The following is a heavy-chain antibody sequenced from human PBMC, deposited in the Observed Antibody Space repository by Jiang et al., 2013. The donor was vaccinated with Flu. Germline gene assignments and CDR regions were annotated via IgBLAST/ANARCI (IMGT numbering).Heavy chain of an antibody. D-gene: IGHD3-10*01. Sequence: CAISGDSVSSNNVAWNWIRQSPSGGLEWLGRTYYRSQWYNDYAASVKSRITIKPDTSTNQFTLQLNSVTPEDTAVYYCVGFSNYNSGTFWTDWGQGTHVTVSS. CDR3: VGFSNYNSGTFWTD. CDR2: TYYRSQWYN. J-gene: IGHJ4*02. V-gene: IGHV6-1*01. CDR1: GDSVSSNNVA.